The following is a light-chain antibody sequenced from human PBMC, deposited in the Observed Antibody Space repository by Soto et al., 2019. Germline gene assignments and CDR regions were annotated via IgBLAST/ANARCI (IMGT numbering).Light chain of an antibody. Sequence: QAVVTQPPSASGTPGQRVTISCSGSSSNIGSNYVYWYQQLPGTAPKLLIYSNNQRPSGVPDRFSGSKSGTSASLAISGLRSEDEADYYCAAWDDSLSGSWVFGGGTKLTVL. J-gene: IGLJ3*02. CDR2: SNN. CDR1: SSNIGSNY. CDR3: AAWDDSLSGSWV. V-gene: IGLV1-47*02.